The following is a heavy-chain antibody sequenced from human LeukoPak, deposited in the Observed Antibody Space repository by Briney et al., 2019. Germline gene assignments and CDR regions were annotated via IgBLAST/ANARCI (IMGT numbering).Heavy chain of an antibody. D-gene: IGHD6-19*01. CDR1: GFTFSSYE. J-gene: IGHJ6*02. CDR2: ISSSGSTI. Sequence: GGSLRLSCAASGFTFSSYEMNWVRQAPGKGLEWVSYISSSGSTIYYADSVKGRFTISRDNAKNSLYLQMNSLGAGDTAVYYCARSGYSSGWSNYYYYGMDVWGQGTTVTVSS. V-gene: IGHV3-48*03. CDR3: ARSGYSSGWSNYYYYGMDV.